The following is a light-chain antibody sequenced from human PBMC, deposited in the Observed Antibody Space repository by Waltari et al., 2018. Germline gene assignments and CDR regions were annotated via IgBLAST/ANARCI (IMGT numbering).Light chain of an antibody. CDR2: GAS. V-gene: IGKV3-20*01. Sequence: GERATLSCRASQSVSSSYLAWYQQKPGQTPRLLIYGASSRATGIPDRFSGSGSGTDFTLTISRLEPEDFAVYYCQQYGSSPETFGQGTKLEIK. CDR3: QQYGSSPET. CDR1: QSVSSSY. J-gene: IGKJ2*01.